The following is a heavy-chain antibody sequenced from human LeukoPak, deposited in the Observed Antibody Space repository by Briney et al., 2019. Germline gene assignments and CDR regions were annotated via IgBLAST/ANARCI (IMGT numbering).Heavy chain of an antibody. CDR2: INPNSGGT. V-gene: IGHV1-2*06. D-gene: IGHD6-13*01. Sequence: ASVKVSCKASGYTFTGYYMHWVRQAPGQGLEWMGRINPNSGGTNYAQKFQGRVTMTRDTSISTAYMELSRLRSDDTAVYYCASPYSGSWYRVYYGMDVWGQGTTVTVSS. J-gene: IGHJ6*02. CDR3: ASPYSGSWYRVYYGMDV. CDR1: GYTFTGYY.